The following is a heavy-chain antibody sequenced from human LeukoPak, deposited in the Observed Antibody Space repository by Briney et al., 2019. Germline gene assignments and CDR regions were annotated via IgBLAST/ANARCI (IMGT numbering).Heavy chain of an antibody. CDR3: TTKTLRLGELSFQIDY. Sequence: GGSLRLPCAASGFTFSGSAMHWVRQASGKGLEWVGRIRSKANSYATAYAASVKGRFTISRDDSKNTAYLQMNSLKTEDTAVYYCTTKTLRLGELSFQIDYWGQGTLVTVSS. J-gene: IGHJ4*02. CDR1: GFTFSGSA. D-gene: IGHD3-16*02. V-gene: IGHV3-73*01. CDR2: IRSKANSYAT.